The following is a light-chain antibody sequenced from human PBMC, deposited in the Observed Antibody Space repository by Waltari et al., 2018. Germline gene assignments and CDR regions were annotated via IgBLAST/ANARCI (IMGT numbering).Light chain of an antibody. J-gene: IGLJ3*02. CDR3: QSYDTSLSVV. V-gene: IGLV1-40*01. CDR1: GSNIGAGYD. CDR2: GSS. Sequence: QSVLTQPHSVSGAPGQRVTISCTGSGSNIGAGYDVHWYQQLPRAAPKLLIYGSSTRPLGVPDRFFGSTSGTSASLAITGLQAEDEADYYCQSYDTSLSVVFGGGTKLTVL.